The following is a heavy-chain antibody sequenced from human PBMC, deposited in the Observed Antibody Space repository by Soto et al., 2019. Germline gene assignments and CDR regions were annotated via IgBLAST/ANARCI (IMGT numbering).Heavy chain of an antibody. CDR3: AKGECSGGSCYFSAFDF. CDR2: ISYDGTNN. Sequence: PGGSLRLSCAASGFTFSSYGMHWVRQAPGKGLEWVAVISYDGTNNYYTESVKGRFTISRDNSKNTLFLQMNSLRAEDTAVYFCAKGECSGGSCYFSAFDFWGQGTMVTVSS. D-gene: IGHD2-15*01. V-gene: IGHV3-30*18. CDR1: GFTFSSYG. J-gene: IGHJ3*01.